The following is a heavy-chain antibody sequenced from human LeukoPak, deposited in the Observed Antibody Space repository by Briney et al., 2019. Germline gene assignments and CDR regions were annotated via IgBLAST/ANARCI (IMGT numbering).Heavy chain of an antibody. CDR1: GGSVSSGSYY. V-gene: IGHV4-61*01. D-gene: IGHD3-22*01. CDR3: ARAGRITMIVVVPTWVDAFDI. Sequence: SETLSLTCTVSGGSVSSGSYYWSWIRQPPGKGLEWIGEINHSGSTNYDPSLKSRVTISVDTSKNQFSLKLSSVTAADTAVYYCARAGRITMIVVVPTWVDAFDIWGQGTMVTVSS. J-gene: IGHJ3*02. CDR2: INHSGST.